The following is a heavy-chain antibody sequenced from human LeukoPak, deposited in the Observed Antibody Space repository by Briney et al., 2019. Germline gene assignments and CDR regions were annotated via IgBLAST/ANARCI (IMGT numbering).Heavy chain of an antibody. CDR1: GFTFDDYG. CDR3: ARGNWAIEGFDY. J-gene: IGHJ4*02. CDR2: INWNGGST. V-gene: IGHV3-20*04. Sequence: GGSLRLSCAASGFTFDDYGMSCVRQAPGKGLEWVSGINWNGGSTGYADSVKGRFTISRDNAKNSLYLQMNSLRAEDTALYYCARGNWAIEGFDYWGQGTLVTVSS. D-gene: IGHD7-27*01.